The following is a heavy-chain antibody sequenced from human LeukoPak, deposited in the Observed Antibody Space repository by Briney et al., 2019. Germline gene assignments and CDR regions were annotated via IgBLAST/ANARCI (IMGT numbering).Heavy chain of an antibody. D-gene: IGHD2-2*01. CDR1: GGSISSSSYY. J-gene: IGHJ3*02. CDR2: IYYSGST. Sequence: SETLSLTCTVSGGSISSSSYYWGWIRQPPGKGLEWIGSIYYSGSTYYNPSLKSRVTISVDTSKNQFSLKLSSVTAADTAVYYCARPPGYCSSTSCLGAFDIWGQGTMVTVSS. CDR3: ARPPGYCSSTSCLGAFDI. V-gene: IGHV4-39*01.